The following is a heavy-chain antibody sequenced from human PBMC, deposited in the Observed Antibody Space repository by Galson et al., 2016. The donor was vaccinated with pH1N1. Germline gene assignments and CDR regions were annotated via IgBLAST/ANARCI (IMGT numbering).Heavy chain of an antibody. CDR3: ARRGVFTSDAFHV. V-gene: IGHV4-61*02. CDR1: GDSISTGTYY. J-gene: IGHJ3*01. Sequence: TLSLTCTVSGDSISTGTYYWSCIRQPAGKGLEWLGRISTRGSTTCNPSLKSRVTISVDTSKNQFSLRLSYVTATDTALYYCARRGVFTSDAFHVWGQGTMVTVSS. CDR2: ISTRGST. D-gene: IGHD3-16*01.